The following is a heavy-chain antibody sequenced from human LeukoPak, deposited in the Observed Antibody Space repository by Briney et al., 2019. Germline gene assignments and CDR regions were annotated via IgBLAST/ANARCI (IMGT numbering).Heavy chain of an antibody. Sequence: SVKVSGLAIGGTFRSYAINWVRQARGRGLDWVGGIFPIFGTANYAQKFHGRVTSTTDESTSTAYMELSSLRSEDTAVYYCARDPQYSGYDRHYGFDPCGQGTLVTVSA. CDR2: IFPIFGTA. CDR1: GGTFRSYA. D-gene: IGHD5-12*01. J-gene: IGHJ5*02. CDR3: ARDPQYSGYDRHYGFDP. V-gene: IGHV1-69*05.